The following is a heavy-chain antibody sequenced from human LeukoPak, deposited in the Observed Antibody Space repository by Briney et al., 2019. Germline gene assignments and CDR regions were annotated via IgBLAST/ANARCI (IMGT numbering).Heavy chain of an antibody. Sequence: SETLSLTCTVSGGSISSSSYYWGWIRQPPGKGLEWIGSIYYSGSTYYSPSLKSRVTISVDTSKNQFSLKLSSVTAADTAVYYCARTGGSFYFYYYMDVWGKGTTVTVSS. CDR3: ARTGGSFYFYYYMDV. CDR1: GGSISSSSYY. D-gene: IGHD1-26*01. J-gene: IGHJ6*03. CDR2: IYYSGST. V-gene: IGHV4-39*07.